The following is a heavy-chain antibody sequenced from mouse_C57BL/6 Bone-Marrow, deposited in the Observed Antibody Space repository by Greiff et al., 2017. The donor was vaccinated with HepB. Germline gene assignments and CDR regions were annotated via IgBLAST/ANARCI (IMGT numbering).Heavy chain of an antibody. Sequence: EVQGVESGGDLVKPGGSLKLSCAASGFTFSSYGMSWVRQTPDKRLEWVATISSGGSYTYYPDSVKGRFTISRDNAKNTLYLQMSSLKSEDTAMYYCARHPYYYAMDYWGQGTSVTVSS. V-gene: IGHV5-6*01. J-gene: IGHJ4*01. CDR1: GFTFSSYG. CDR3: ARHPYYYAMDY. CDR2: ISSGGSYT.